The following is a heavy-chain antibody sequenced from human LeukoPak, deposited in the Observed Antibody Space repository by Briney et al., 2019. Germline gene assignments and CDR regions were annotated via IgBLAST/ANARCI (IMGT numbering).Heavy chain of an antibody. CDR3: ARGDTMTTVVNDAFEI. Sequence: GGSLRLSCAASGFTFSSYSMNWVRQAPGKGLEWVSYISSSSSTIYYADSVKGRFTISRGNAKNSLYLQMNSLRAEDTAVYYCARGDTMTTVVNDAFEIWGQGTMVTVSS. CDR1: GFTFSSYS. J-gene: IGHJ3*02. V-gene: IGHV3-48*01. CDR2: ISSSSSTI. D-gene: IGHD4-23*01.